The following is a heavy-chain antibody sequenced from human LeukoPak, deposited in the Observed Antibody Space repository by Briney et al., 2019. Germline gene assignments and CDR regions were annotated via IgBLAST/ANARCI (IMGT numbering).Heavy chain of an antibody. Sequence: PSETLSLTCTVSGGSISSSSYYWGWIRQPPGKGLKWIGSIYYSGSTYYNPSLKSRVTISVDTSKNQFSLKLSSVTAADTAVYYCARNVGSDTAMVIDYWGQGTLVTVSS. J-gene: IGHJ4*02. CDR3: ARNVGSDTAMVIDY. CDR2: IYYSGST. V-gene: IGHV4-39*07. CDR1: GGSISSSSYY. D-gene: IGHD5-18*01.